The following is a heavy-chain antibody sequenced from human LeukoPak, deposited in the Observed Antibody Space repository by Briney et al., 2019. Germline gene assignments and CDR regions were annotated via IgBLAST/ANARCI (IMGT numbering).Heavy chain of an antibody. CDR2: IKQDGSEK. Sequence: GGSLRPSCAAPGFTFSSYWMSWVRQAPGKGLEWVANIKQDGSEKYYVDSVKGRFTISRDNAKNSLYLQMNSLRAEDTAVYYCARGDALDYWGQGTLVTVSS. J-gene: IGHJ4*02. D-gene: IGHD2-2*01. CDR1: GFTFSSYW. CDR3: ARGDALDY. V-gene: IGHV3-7*01.